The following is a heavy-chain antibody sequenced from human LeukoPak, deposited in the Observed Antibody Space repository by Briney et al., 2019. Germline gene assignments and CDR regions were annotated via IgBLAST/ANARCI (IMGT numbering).Heavy chain of an antibody. CDR3: ARGWTAVAGSPFDY. V-gene: IGHV3-23*01. CDR2: ISGSGGST. D-gene: IGHD6-19*01. J-gene: IGHJ4*02. Sequence: GGSLRLSCAASGFTFSSYAMNWVRQAPGKGLGWVSTISGSGGSTYYADSVKGRFTISRDNSKNTLYLQMNSLRAEDTAVYYCARGWTAVAGSPFDYWGQGTLVTVSS. CDR1: GFTFSSYA.